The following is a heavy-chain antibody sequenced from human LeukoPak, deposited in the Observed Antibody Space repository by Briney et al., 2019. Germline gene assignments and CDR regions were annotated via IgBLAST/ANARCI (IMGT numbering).Heavy chain of an antibody. V-gene: IGHV1-2*02. CDR2: INPNSGGT. CDR1: GYTLTELS. Sequence: ASVKVSCKVSGYTLTELSMHWVRQAPGQGLEWMGWINPNSGGTNYAQKFQGRVTMTRDTSISTAYMELSRLRSDDTAVYYCARDRRDVLRFLEWLLTFDYWGQGTLVTVSS. D-gene: IGHD3-3*01. CDR3: ARDRRDVLRFLEWLLTFDY. J-gene: IGHJ4*02.